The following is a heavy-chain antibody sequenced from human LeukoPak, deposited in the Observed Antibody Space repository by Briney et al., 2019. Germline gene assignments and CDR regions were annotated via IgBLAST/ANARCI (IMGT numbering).Heavy chain of an antibody. CDR1: GGSFSGYY. CDR2: INHSGST. CDR3: ARGVYYYDSSGYRLFDY. Sequence: SETLSLTCAVYGGSFSGYYWSWIRQPPGKGLEWIGEINHSGSTNYNPSLKSRVTISVDTSKNQFSLKLSSVTAADTAVYYCARGVYYYDSSGYRLFDYWDQGTLVTVSS. J-gene: IGHJ4*02. V-gene: IGHV4-34*01. D-gene: IGHD3-22*01.